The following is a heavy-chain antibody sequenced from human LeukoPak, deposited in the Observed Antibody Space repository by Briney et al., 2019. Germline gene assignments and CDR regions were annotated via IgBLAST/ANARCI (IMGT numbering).Heavy chain of an antibody. CDR3: AKDVGSSTLPRD. D-gene: IGHD6-13*01. V-gene: IGHV3-23*01. CDR1: RFTFSDYG. J-gene: IGHJ4*02. Sequence: GGSLRLSCSASRFTFSDYGMGWVRQPPAKVLEWVSSISGNGNRTYYADSVRGRFTISRHDYKNTLYLQMNSLRTEDTAVYYCAKDVGSSTLPRDGGQGTLVTVSS. CDR2: ISGNGNRT.